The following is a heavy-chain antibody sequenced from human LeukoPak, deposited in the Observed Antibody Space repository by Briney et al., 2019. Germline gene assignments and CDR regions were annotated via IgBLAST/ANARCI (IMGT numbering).Heavy chain of an antibody. Sequence: GRSLRLSCAASGFTFSSYAMHWVRQAPGKGLEWVAVISYDGSNKYYADSVKGRFTISRDNSKNTLYLQMNSLRAEDTAVYYCAKDRDYDSSGYLDYWGQGTLVTVSS. CDR3: AKDRDYDSSGYLDY. V-gene: IGHV3-30-3*01. J-gene: IGHJ4*02. CDR2: ISYDGSNK. D-gene: IGHD3-22*01. CDR1: GFTFSSYA.